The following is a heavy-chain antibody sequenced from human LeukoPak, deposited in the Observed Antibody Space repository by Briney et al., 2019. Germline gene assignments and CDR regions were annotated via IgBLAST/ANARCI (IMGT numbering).Heavy chain of an antibody. CDR3: ARSVCSGWCPWGFDY. CDR1: GFSLSTSGVG. Sequence: SGPTLVKPTQTLTLTCTFSGFSLSTSGVGGGWIRQPPGKALEWLALIYWNDDKRHSQSLKSRLTITKDTSKNQVVLTMTSMDPVDTATYYCARSVCSGWCPWGFDYWGQGSLVTVSS. J-gene: IGHJ4*02. V-gene: IGHV2-5*01. CDR2: IYWNDDK. D-gene: IGHD6-19*01.